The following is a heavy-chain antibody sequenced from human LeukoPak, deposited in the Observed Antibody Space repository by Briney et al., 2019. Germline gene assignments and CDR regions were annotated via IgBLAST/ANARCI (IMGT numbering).Heavy chain of an antibody. CDR1: GFTFSSYV. V-gene: IGHV3-23*01. Sequence: GGSLRLSCSASGFTFSSYVMSWVRQAPGKGLEWVSCMSGSGGFTHYADSVKGRFTISRDNSKNTLYLQMNSLRAEDTAVYYCAKVGNELRFIHWVSPFGPWGQGTLSPSPQ. D-gene: IGHD3-9*01. J-gene: IGHJ5*02. CDR2: MSGSGGFT. CDR3: AKVGNELRFIHWVSPFGP.